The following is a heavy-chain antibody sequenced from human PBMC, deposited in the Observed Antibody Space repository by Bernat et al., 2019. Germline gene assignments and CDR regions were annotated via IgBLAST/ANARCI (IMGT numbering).Heavy chain of an antibody. CDR1: GFTFSSYS. CDR2: ISSSSSTI. J-gene: IGHJ6*02. V-gene: IGHV3-48*02. D-gene: IGHD1-26*01. CDR3: ARDLSGSYYGYYYGMDV. Sequence: EVQLLESGGGLVQPGGSLRLSCAASGFTFSSYSMNWVRQAPGKGLEWVSYISSSSSTIYYADSVKGRFTISRDNAKNSLYLQMNSLRDEDTAVYYCARDLSGSYYGYYYGMDVWGQGTTVTVSS.